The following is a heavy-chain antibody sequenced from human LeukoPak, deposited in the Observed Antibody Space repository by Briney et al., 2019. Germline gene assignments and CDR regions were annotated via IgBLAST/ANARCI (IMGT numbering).Heavy chain of an antibody. D-gene: IGHD1-7*01. V-gene: IGHV1-2*02. Sequence: ASVKVSCKASGYTFTAYNMHWVRQAPGQGLEWMGWINPNSGGINYAQKFQGRVTMTRDTSITTAYMELTRVRSDDTAVYYCARVKAPKVELRRHYFYGMDVWGQGTTVTVSS. CDR2: INPNSGGI. CDR1: GYTFTAYN. CDR3: ARVKAPKVELRRHYFYGMDV. J-gene: IGHJ6*02.